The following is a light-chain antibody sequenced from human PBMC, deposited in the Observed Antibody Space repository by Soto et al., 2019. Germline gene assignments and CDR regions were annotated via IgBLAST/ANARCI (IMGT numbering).Light chain of an antibody. CDR2: DTS. CDR1: QSVSRY. Sequence: EIVLTQSPGTLSLSPGERATLSCRASQSVSRYLAWYQQKPGQAPRLLMYDTSYRATGIPARFSGSGSGTDFTLTISSLEPEDFAIYDCQQRSNWITFGQGTRLEIK. CDR3: QQRSNWIT. J-gene: IGKJ5*01. V-gene: IGKV3-11*01.